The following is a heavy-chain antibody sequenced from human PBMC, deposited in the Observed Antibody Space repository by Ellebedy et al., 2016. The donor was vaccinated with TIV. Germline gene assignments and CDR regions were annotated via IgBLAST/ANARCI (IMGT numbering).Heavy chain of an antibody. D-gene: IGHD2-15*01. V-gene: IGHV3-7*01. CDR3: ARDFTRGIYCSRGSCYSSVFDY. CDR1: GFSFSTYW. J-gene: IGHJ4*02. Sequence: GESLKISXAASGFSFSTYWMSWVRQAPGKGLEWVANIKQDGSDKYYVDSVKGRFTISRDNAKNSLYLQMNSLRAEDTAVYYCARDFTRGIYCSRGSCYSSVFDYWGQGTQVTVSS. CDR2: IKQDGSDK.